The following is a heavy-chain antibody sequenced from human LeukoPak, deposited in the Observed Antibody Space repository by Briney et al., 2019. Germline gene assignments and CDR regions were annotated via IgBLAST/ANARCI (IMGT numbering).Heavy chain of an antibody. CDR2: IYHSGST. V-gene: IGHV4-38-2*01. Sequence: PSETLSLTCAVSGYSISSGYYWGWIRQPPGKGLEWIGSIYHSGSTYYIPSLKSRVTISVDTSKDQFSLKLSSVTAADTAVYYCARQGGSAGGAFDIWGQGTMVTVSS. CDR1: GYSISSGYY. D-gene: IGHD3-10*01. J-gene: IGHJ3*02. CDR3: ARQGGSAGGAFDI.